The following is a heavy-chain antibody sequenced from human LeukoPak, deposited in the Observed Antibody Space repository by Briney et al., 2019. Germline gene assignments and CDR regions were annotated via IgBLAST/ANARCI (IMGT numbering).Heavy chain of an antibody. CDR1: GFTFNNYA. CDR2: ISHSGGRT. D-gene: IGHD2-15*01. Sequence: GGSLRLSCAASGFTFNNYAMTWVRQAPGKGLEWVSTISHSGGRTYYANSLEGRFAISRDNSKNTLFLQMNSLRAEDTAVYYCAKADRVASAATLDYWGQGTLVTVSS. CDR3: AKADRVASAATLDY. J-gene: IGHJ4*02. V-gene: IGHV3-23*01.